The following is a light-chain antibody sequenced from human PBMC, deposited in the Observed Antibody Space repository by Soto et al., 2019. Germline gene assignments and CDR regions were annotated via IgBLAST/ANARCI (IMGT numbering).Light chain of an antibody. V-gene: IGLV2-14*01. Sequence: QSVLTQPASVSVSAGQSITISCSGTMRDVGAYNLVSWYQQHPGTDPKLIIYEVRNRPSGISSRFSGSRSGNTASLTISGLQSDDEGYYYCSAYKARSTLVFGGGTKLTVL. J-gene: IGLJ2*01. CDR3: SAYKARSTLV. CDR2: EVR. CDR1: MRDVGAYNL.